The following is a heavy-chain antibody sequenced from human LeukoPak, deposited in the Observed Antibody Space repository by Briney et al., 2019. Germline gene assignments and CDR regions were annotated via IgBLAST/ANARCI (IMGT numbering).Heavy chain of an antibody. Sequence: GGSLRLSCAASGFTFSSYGMHWVRQAPGKGLEWVAFIRYDGSNKYYADSVKGRFTISRDNSKNTLYLQMNSLRAEDTAVYYCAKTLSSHGGSDYWGQGSLATVSS. V-gene: IGHV3-30*02. CDR2: IRYDGSNK. D-gene: IGHD4-23*01. CDR1: GFTFSSYG. J-gene: IGHJ4*02. CDR3: AKTLSSHGGSDY.